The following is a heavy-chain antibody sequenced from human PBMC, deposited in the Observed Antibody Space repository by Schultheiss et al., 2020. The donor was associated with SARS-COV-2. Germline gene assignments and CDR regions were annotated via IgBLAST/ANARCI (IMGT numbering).Heavy chain of an antibody. CDR3: ARGNDFVYFFDS. CDR2: IYYTGST. V-gene: IGHV4-39*07. J-gene: IGHJ4*02. Sequence: SETLSLTCTVSGGSVSSGSYYWGWIRQPPGKGLEWIGSIYYTGSTYYSPSLKSRLSISVDTSKNQFSLKLTSLTAADTAIYYCARGNDFVYFFDSWGQGTLVTVSS. CDR1: GGSVSSGSYY. D-gene: IGHD3-3*01.